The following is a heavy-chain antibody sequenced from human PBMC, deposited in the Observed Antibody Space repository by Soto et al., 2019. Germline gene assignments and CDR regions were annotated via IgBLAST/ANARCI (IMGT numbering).Heavy chain of an antibody. Sequence: QVQLVESGGGVVQPGRSLRLSCAASGFTFSSYGMHWVRQAPGKGLEWVAVIWYDGSNKYYADSVKGRFTISRDNSKNTLYLQMNSLRAEDTAVYYCASNPCIAVAGTYWGQGTLVTVSS. CDR3: ASNPCIAVAGTY. D-gene: IGHD6-19*01. CDR1: GFTFSSYG. CDR2: IWYDGSNK. J-gene: IGHJ4*02. V-gene: IGHV3-33*01.